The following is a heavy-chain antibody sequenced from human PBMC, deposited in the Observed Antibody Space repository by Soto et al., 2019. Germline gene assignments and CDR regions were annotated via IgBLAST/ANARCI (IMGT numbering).Heavy chain of an antibody. Sequence: PGGSLRLSCAASGFTFSSYSMNWVRQAPGKGLEWVSSISSSSSYIYYADSVKGRFTISRDNAENSLYLQMNSLRAEDTAVYYCARARLLSRYCSSTSWPHWFDPWGQGTLVTVSS. J-gene: IGHJ5*02. CDR2: ISSSSSYI. CDR1: GFTFSSYS. V-gene: IGHV3-21*01. CDR3: ARARLLSRYCSSTSWPHWFDP. D-gene: IGHD2-2*01.